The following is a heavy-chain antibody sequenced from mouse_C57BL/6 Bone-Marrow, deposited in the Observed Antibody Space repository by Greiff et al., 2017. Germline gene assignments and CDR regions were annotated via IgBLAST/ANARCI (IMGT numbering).Heavy chain of an antibody. CDR3: ARHSYYYGSSYYYFDY. V-gene: IGHV5-6*01. CDR1: GFTFSSYG. CDR2: ISSGGSYT. J-gene: IGHJ2*01. Sequence: EVHLVESGGDLVKPGGSLKLSCAASGFTFSSYGMSWVRQTPDKRLEWVATISSGGSYTYYPDSVKGRFTISRDNAKNTLYLQMSSLKSEDTAMYYCARHSYYYGSSYYYFDYWGQGTTLPFSS. D-gene: IGHD1-1*01.